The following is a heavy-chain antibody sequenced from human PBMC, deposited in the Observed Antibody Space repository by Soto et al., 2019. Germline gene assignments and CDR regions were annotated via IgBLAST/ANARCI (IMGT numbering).Heavy chain of an antibody. V-gene: IGHV3-74*01. CDR3: ARVMANLPWYFDY. CDR1: GYTFSSYW. Sequence: LRLSCAASGYTFSSYWMHWVRQAPGKGLVWVSRVNGDGSSTSYADPVKGRFTISRDNAKNTVHLQMDSLRAEDTAVYYCARVMANLPWYFDYWGQGTQVTVS. J-gene: IGHJ4*02. D-gene: IGHD2-8*01. CDR2: VNGDGSST.